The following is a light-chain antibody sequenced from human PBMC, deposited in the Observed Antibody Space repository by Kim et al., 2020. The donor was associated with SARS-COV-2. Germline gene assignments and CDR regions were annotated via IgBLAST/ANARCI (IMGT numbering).Light chain of an antibody. Sequence: DIQMTQSPSSVSASVGDRVTITCRASQGISDWLAWYQQKPGKAPKLLIYEASSLQSGFPSRFSGSASGTDFTLTISSLQPEDFATYYCQQPDSFPWTFGSETKVDIK. J-gene: IGKJ1*01. CDR2: EAS. CDR1: QGISDW. CDR3: QQPDSFPWT. V-gene: IGKV1-12*01.